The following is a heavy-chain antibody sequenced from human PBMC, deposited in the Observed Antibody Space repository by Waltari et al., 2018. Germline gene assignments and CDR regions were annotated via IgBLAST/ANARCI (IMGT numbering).Heavy chain of an antibody. CDR2: INPTSGGT. J-gene: IGHJ3*02. Sequence: QVQLVQSGAEVKKPGASVKVSCKASGYTFTGYYMHWVRQAPGQGLEWMGWINPTSGGTNYAQKFQGRVTMTRDTSISTAYMELSRLRSDDTAVYYCARVGLAAAGFHAFDIWGQGTMVTVSS. CDR1: GYTFTGYY. CDR3: ARVGLAAAGFHAFDI. V-gene: IGHV1-2*02. D-gene: IGHD6-13*01.